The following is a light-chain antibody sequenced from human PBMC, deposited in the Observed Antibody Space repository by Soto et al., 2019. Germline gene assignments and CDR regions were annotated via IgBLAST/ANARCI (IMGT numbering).Light chain of an antibody. CDR1: QNVRRN. CDR3: QHYNVWPPWT. J-gene: IGKJ1*01. CDR2: GAI. V-gene: IGKV3-15*01. Sequence: EIVMTQSQATLSVSPEDRVTLSCRASQNVRRNIAWYQQKPGQAPSLLIFGAITRATGIPARFSGSGSGTEFTRTISSLQSEDSAIYYCQHYNVWPPWTFGQGTKV.